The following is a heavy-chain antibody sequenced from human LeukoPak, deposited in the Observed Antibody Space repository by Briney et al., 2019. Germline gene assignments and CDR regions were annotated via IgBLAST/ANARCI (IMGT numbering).Heavy chain of an antibody. CDR2: IYYSGST. CDR1: GGSISSYY. Sequence: TSETLSLTCTVSGGSISSYYWSWIRQPPGKGLEWIGYIYYSGSTNYNPSLKSRVTISVDTSKNQFSLKLSSVTAADTAVYYCARAIGDYYDSSGYFFDYWGQGTLVTVSS. D-gene: IGHD3-22*01. J-gene: IGHJ4*02. CDR3: ARAIGDYYDSSGYFFDY. V-gene: IGHV4-59*01.